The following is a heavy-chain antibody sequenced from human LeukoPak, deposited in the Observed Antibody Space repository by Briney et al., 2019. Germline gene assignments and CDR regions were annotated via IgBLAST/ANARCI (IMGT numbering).Heavy chain of an antibody. CDR1: GYTFTDDY. D-gene: IGHD6-13*01. V-gene: IGHV1-2*02. J-gene: IGHJ5*02. Sequence: ASVKVSCKASGYTFTDDYVHWVRQAPGQGLEWMGWINPNSGVTNYAQKFQGRVTMTRDMSISTAYMELSRLRSDDTAVYYCARGVPYSSSWYSRRTGSYWFDPWGQGTLVTVSS. CDR3: ARGVPYSSSWYSRRTGSYWFDP. CDR2: INPNSGVT.